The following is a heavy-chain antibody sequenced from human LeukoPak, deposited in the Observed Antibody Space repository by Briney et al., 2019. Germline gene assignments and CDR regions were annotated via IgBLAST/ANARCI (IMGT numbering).Heavy chain of an antibody. CDR1: GFTFSNYG. J-gene: IGHJ4*02. CDR2: IYYDGSNN. D-gene: IGHD6-6*01. V-gene: IGHV3-33*06. Sequence: GRSLRLSCAASGFTFSNYGMHWVRQAPGEGLDWVALIYYDGSNNYHADSVKGRFTISRDNSKNTLFLQMNSLRAEDTALYYCVKDLSFSSSSFEFWGLGTLVTVSS. CDR3: VKDLSFSSSSFEF.